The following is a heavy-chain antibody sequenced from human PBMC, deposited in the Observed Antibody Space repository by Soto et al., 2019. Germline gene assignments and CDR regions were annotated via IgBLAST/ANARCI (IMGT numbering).Heavy chain of an antibody. CDR2: IIPIFGTA. CDR3: ARDPGIAAVYYFDY. CDR1: GGTFSSYA. J-gene: IGHJ4*02. Sequence: QVQLVQSGAEVKKPGSSVKVSCKASGGTFSSYAISWVRQAPGQGLEWMGGIIPIFGTANYAQKFQGRVTITADESTSTAYMERSSLRSEDTAVYYCARDPGIAAVYYFDYWGQGTLVTVSS. D-gene: IGHD6-13*01. V-gene: IGHV1-69*01.